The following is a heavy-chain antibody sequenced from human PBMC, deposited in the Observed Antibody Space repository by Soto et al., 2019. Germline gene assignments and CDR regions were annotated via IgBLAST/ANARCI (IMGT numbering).Heavy chain of an antibody. CDR1: GYTFSSYG. CDR3: ARAWIQLRYSSYCYYMYV. J-gene: IGHJ6*03. CDR2: IWYDGSNK. D-gene: IGHD5-18*01. Sequence: GGSLRLSCAASGYTFSSYGMHCVRQSPDKGLEWVAVIWYDGSNKYYADSVKGRVTSSRDNSKNTRDLQRNTLRAEDTAVYYCARAWIQLRYSSYCYYMYVRGKGSTVTVSS. V-gene: IGHV3-33*01.